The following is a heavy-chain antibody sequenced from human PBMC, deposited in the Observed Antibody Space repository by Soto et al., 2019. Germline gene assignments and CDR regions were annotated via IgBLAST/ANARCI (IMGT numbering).Heavy chain of an antibody. J-gene: IGHJ4*02. Sequence: ASVKVSCKASGYTFGNNDISWVRQATGQGLEWMGWMNPNSGNTGYAQKFQGRVTMTRNTSISTAYMELSSLRSEDTAVYYCARSLVVPFDYWGQGTLVTVSS. CDR2: MNPNSGNT. D-gene: IGHD2-15*01. V-gene: IGHV1-8*01. CDR1: GYTFGNND. CDR3: ARSLVVPFDY.